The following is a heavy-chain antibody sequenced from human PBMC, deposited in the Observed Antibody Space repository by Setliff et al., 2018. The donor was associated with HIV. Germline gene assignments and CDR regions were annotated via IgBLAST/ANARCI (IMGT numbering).Heavy chain of an antibody. CDR3: ARLGDIFAYYNYYYLDV. CDR1: GFTFSTYW. J-gene: IGHJ6*03. D-gene: IGHD3-10*01. Sequence: LRLSCAASGFTFSTYWMSWVRQAPGKGLEWVANIKQDGSEKYYVDSVKGRFTISRDNTMNSLYLQMNSLRAEDTAVYYCARLGDIFAYYNYYYLDVWGKGTTVTVSS. CDR2: IKQDGSEK. V-gene: IGHV3-7*03.